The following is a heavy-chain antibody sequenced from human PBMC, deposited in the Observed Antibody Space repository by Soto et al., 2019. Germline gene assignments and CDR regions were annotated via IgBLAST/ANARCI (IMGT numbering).Heavy chain of an antibody. CDR1: GGSISSSSYY. J-gene: IGHJ4*02. V-gene: IGHV4-39*01. CDR2: IYYSGST. D-gene: IGHD3-22*01. Sequence: PSETLSLTCTVPGGSISSSSYYWGWIRQPPGKGLEWIGSIYYSGSTYYNPSLKSRVTISVDTSKNQFSLKLSSVTAADTAVYYCARTLTYYYDSSGYYYVGYFDYWGQRPLVTVSS. CDR3: ARTLTYYYDSSGYYYVGYFDY.